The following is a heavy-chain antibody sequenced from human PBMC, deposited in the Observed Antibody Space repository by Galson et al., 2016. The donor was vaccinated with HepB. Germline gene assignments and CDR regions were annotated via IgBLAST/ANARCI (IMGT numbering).Heavy chain of an antibody. CDR3: AKLVRYCSGGSCHNFLSSFDF. CDR2: ITESPSVT. Sequence: ETLRLSCAASGFTFDAFAMGWVRRAPGKGLDWVSIITESPSVTHYADSVKGRFTISRDDSKRMVYLDMSSLRAEDTATYYCAKLVRYCSGGSCHNFLSSFDFWGPGTLVTVSS. V-gene: IGHV3-23*01. J-gene: IGHJ4*02. CDR1: GFTFDAFA. D-gene: IGHD2-15*01.